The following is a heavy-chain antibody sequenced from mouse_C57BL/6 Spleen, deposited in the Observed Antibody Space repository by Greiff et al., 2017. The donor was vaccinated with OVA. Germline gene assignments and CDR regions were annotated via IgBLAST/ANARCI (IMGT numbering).Heavy chain of an antibody. D-gene: IGHD1-1*01. CDR2: IDPSDSET. CDR3: ARVYYGSSWYFDV. CDR1: GYTFTSYW. Sequence: VQLQQSGAELVRPGSSVKLSCKASGYTFTSYWMHWVKQRPIQGLEWIGNIDPSDSETHYNQKFKDKATLTVDKSSSTAYMQLSSLTSEDSAVYYCARVYYGSSWYFDVWGTGTTVTVSS. V-gene: IGHV1-52*01. J-gene: IGHJ1*03.